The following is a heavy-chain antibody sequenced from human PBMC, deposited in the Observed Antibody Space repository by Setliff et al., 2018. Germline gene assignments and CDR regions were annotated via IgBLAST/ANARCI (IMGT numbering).Heavy chain of an antibody. J-gene: IGHJ4*02. CDR1: GYTFTNYD. CDR3: AREALQRAGLYFFDI. D-gene: IGHD3-10*01. CDR2: INPNSGNT. V-gene: IGHV1-8*02. Sequence: ASVKVSCKASGYTFTNYDINWVRQATGQGLEWMGWINPNSGNTDYAQKFQGRVTMTTNTSINTAYMELRSLKSEDTAVYYCAREALQRAGLYFFDIWGQGMLVTVSS.